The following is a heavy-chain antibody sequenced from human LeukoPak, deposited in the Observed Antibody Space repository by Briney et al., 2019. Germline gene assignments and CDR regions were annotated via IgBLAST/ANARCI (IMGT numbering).Heavy chain of an antibody. J-gene: IGHJ1*01. V-gene: IGHV6-1*01. CDR3: ARGDYYDSSGYYFSPAEYFQH. CDR2: TYYRSRWYN. D-gene: IGHD3-22*01. Sequence: SQTLSLTCAISGDSVSTNSAAWNWIRQSPSRGLEWLGRTYYRSRWYNDYAVSVKSRITINPDTSKNQFSLQLSSVTAADTAVYYCARGDYYDSSGYYFSPAEYFQHWGQGTLVTVSS. CDR1: GDSVSTNSAA.